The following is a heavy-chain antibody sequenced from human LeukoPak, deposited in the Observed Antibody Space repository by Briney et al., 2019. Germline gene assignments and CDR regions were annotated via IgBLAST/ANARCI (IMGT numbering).Heavy chain of an antibody. Sequence: GGSLRLSCTASGFTFSSFGMGWVRQAPGKGLGWVSSISSSSSYIYYADSVKGRFTIFRDNAKNSMYLQMNSLRAEETAVYYCAREYYYGSSGYENEFDYWGQGTLVTVSS. D-gene: IGHD3-22*01. V-gene: IGHV3-21*01. CDR3: AREYYYGSSGYENEFDY. J-gene: IGHJ4*02. CDR2: ISSSSSYI. CDR1: GFTFSSFG.